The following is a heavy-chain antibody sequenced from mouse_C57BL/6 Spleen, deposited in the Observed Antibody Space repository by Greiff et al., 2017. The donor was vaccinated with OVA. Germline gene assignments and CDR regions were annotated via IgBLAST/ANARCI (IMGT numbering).Heavy chain of an antibody. J-gene: IGHJ1*03. CDR1: GYTFTSYW. V-gene: IGHV1-55*01. CDR3: ARFGTHYYGSSEYFDV. Sequence: QVQLQQPGAELVKPGASVKMSCKASGYTFTSYWITWVKQRPGQGLEWIGDIYPGSGSTNYNEKFKSKATLTVDTSSSTAYMQLSSLTSEDSAVYYCARFGTHYYGSSEYFDVWGTGTTVTVSS. CDR2: IYPGSGST. D-gene: IGHD1-1*01.